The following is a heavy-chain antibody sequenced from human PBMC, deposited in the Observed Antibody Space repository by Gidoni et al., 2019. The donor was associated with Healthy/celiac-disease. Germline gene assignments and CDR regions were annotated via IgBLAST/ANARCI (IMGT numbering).Heavy chain of an antibody. D-gene: IGHD3-3*01. Sequence: QVQLQQWGAGLLKPSATLSLPCAVYGGSFSGYYWSWIRQPPGKGLEWIGEINHSGSTNYNPSLKSRVTISVDTSKNQFSLKLSSVTAADTAVYYCARGGYYDFWSPMDVWGQGTTVTVSS. V-gene: IGHV4-34*01. J-gene: IGHJ6*02. CDR1: GGSFSGYY. CDR3: ARGGYYDFWSPMDV. CDR2: INHSGST.